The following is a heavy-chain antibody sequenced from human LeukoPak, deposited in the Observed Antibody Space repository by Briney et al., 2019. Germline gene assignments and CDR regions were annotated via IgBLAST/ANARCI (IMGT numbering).Heavy chain of an antibody. J-gene: IGHJ4*02. V-gene: IGHV4-59*01. CDR3: VRENYSSGWYGIIDY. CDR1: GGSISNYY. D-gene: IGHD6-19*01. Sequence: SETLSLTCTVSGGSISNYYWGWIRQPPGKGLEWIGYIYYSGNTNYNPSLKSRVTISVDTSKNQLSLKLSSVTAADTAVYYCVRENYSSGWYGIIDYWGQGTLVTVSS. CDR2: IYYSGNT.